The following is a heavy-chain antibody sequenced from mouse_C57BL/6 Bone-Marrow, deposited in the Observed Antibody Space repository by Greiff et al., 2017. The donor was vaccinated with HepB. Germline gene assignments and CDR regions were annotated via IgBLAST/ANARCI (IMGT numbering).Heavy chain of an antibody. CDR2: IDPSDSYT. Sequence: QVQLQQPGAELVMPGASVKLSCKASGYTFTSYWMHWVKQRPGQGLEWIGEIDPSDSYTNYNQRFKGKSTLTVDKSSSTAYMQLSSLTSEDSAVYYCARGGSDYDDWYFDVWGTGTTVTVSS. CDR1: GYTFTSYW. D-gene: IGHD2-4*01. CDR3: ARGGSDYDDWYFDV. V-gene: IGHV1-69*01. J-gene: IGHJ1*03.